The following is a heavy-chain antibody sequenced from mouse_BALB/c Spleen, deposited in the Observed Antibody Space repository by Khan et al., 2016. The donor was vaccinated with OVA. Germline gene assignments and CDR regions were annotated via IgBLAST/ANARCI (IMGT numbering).Heavy chain of an antibody. V-gene: IGHV2-9*02. J-gene: IGHJ2*01. D-gene: IGHD1-3*01. CDR1: GFSLTSYG. CDR2: IWAGGST. CDR3: ARLEDI. Sequence: QVQLKESGPGLVVPSQSLSITCTVSGFSLTSYGVHWVRQPPGKGLEWLGVIWAGGSTNYNSALMSRLSISKDNSKSQVFLKMNSLQTDDTVMYYCARLEDIWGQGTTLTVSS.